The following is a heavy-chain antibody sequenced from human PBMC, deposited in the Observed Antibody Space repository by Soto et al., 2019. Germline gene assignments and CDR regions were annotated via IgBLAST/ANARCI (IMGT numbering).Heavy chain of an antibody. D-gene: IGHD2-2*01. CDR2: ISSSGSTI. Sequence: PGGSLRLSCAASGFTFSDYYMSWIRQAPGKGLEWVSYISSSGSTIYYADSVKGRFTISGDNAKNSLYLQMNSLRAEDTAVYYCPRERSDILVEQAAIGWDNWFDPWGQGTLVTVSP. V-gene: IGHV3-11*01. J-gene: IGHJ5*02. CDR1: GFTFSDYY. CDR3: PRERSDILVEQAAIGWDNWFDP.